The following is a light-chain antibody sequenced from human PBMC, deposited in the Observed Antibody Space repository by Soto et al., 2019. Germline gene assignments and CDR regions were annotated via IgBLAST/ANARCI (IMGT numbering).Light chain of an antibody. CDR1: SSDIGSYNH. Sequence: QSVLTQPASVSGSPGQSITISCSGTSSDIGSYNHVAWYQQFPGKSPKLMIYAVSDRPSGVSDHFSGSKSGITASLTISGLQTEDEADYYCISYTDRQSYLFGTGTKVTVL. V-gene: IGLV2-14*03. CDR3: ISYTDRQSYL. J-gene: IGLJ1*01. CDR2: AVS.